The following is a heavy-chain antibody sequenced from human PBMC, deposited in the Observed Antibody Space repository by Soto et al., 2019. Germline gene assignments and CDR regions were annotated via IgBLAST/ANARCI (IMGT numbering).Heavy chain of an antibody. CDR2: ISYDGSNK. V-gene: IGHV3-30*18. J-gene: IGHJ5*02. Sequence: QVQLVESGGGVVQPGRSLRLSCAASGFTFSSYGMHWVRQAPGKGLEWVAVISYDGSNKYYADSVKGRFTISRDNSKKXXFLQMNSLRAEDTAVYYCAKDGWIKLQHTYNWFDPWGQGTLVTVYS. CDR1: GFTFSSYG. CDR3: AKDGWIKLQHTYNWFDP. D-gene: IGHD5-18*01.